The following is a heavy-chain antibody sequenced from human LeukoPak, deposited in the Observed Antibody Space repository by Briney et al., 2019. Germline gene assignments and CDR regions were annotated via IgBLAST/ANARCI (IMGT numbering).Heavy chain of an antibody. CDR1: EFSVGSNY. CDR3: AKVLSSGWPNIHDAFDI. Sequence: PGGSLRLSCAASEFSVGSNYMTWVRQAPGKGLEWVSLIYSGGSTYYADSVKGRFTISRDNSKNTLYLQMNSLRAEDTAVYYCAKVLSSGWPNIHDAFDIWGQGTMVTVSS. V-gene: IGHV3-66*01. D-gene: IGHD6-19*01. J-gene: IGHJ3*02. CDR2: IYSGGST.